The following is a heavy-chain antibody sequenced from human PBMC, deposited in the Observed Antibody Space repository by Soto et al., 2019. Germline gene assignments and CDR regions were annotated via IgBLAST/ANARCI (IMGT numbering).Heavy chain of an antibody. Sequence: GGSLRLSCADSGFRFSSYIMSWVRQTPGKGLEWVAAITATGDSTYYADSVTGRFTISRDNSKKTHYLQMTSLRAEDTAMYYCATMNGYFEYWGKGTPVNVSS. CDR1: GFRFSSYI. CDR3: ATMNGYFEY. J-gene: IGHJ4*02. CDR2: ITATGDST. V-gene: IGHV3-23*01. D-gene: IGHD3-22*01.